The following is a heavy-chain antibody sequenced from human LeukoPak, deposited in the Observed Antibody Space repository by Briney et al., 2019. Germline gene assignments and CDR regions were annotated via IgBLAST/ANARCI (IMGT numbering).Heavy chain of an antibody. CDR2: INHSGST. V-gene: IGHV4-34*01. CDR1: GGSFSGYY. Sequence: PSETLSLTCAVYGGSFSGYYWSWIRQPPGKGLEWIGEINHSGSTNYNPSLKSRVTISVDTSKNQFSLKLSSVTAADTAVYYCARVLSHYYYYGMDVWGQGTTVTVSS. CDR3: ARVLSHYYYYGMDV. J-gene: IGHJ6*02.